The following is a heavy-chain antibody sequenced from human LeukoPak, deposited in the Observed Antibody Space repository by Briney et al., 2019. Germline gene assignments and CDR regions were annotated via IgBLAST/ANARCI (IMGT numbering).Heavy chain of an antibody. CDR2: IGTAGDT. CDR1: GFTFSSYD. V-gene: IGHV3-13*01. Sequence: PGGSLRLSCAASGFTFSSYDMHWVRHATGKGLEWVSAIGTAGDTYYPGSVKGRFTISRENAKNSLYLQMNSLRAGDTAVYYCARRVPNQVITDYFDFWGQGTLVTVSS. D-gene: IGHD3-16*01. CDR3: ARRVPNQVITDYFDF. J-gene: IGHJ4*02.